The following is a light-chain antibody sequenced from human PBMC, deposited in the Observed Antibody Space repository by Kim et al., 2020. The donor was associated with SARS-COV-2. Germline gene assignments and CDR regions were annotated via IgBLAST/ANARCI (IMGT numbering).Light chain of an antibody. CDR1: QSISGY. CDR2: AAS. V-gene: IGKV1-39*01. Sequence: SASVGDRVTITCRASQSISGYLNWYQQKPGKAPKLLIYAASSLQSGVPSRFSGSGSGTDFTLTISSLQPEDFATYYCQQSYSTPYTFGQGTKLEIK. CDR3: QQSYSTPYT. J-gene: IGKJ2*01.